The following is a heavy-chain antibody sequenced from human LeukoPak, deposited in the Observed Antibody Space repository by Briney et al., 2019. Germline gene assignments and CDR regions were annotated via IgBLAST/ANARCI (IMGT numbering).Heavy chain of an antibody. CDR1: GYTLTELS. J-gene: IGHJ6*03. V-gene: IGHV1-24*01. CDR3: ARSIYSGYDYYYYYYMDV. D-gene: IGHD5-12*01. CDR2: FDPEDGET. Sequence: GASVKVSCKVSGYTLTELSMHWVRQAPGKGLEWMGGFDPEDGETIYAQKFQGRVTMTEDTSTDTAYMELSSLRSEDTAVYYCARSIYSGYDYYYYYYMDVWGKGTTVTISS.